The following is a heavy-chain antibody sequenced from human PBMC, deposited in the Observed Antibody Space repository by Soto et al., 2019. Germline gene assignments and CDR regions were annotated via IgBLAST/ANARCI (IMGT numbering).Heavy chain of an antibody. Sequence: QVQLQESGPGLVKPSGTLSLTCAVSGGSISSTNWWTWVRQPPGKGLEWIGEIYHSGSTNYNPSLKSRVTMSVDKSKNQFSLNLRSVTAADTAVYFCVSGGTGNFDPWGQGTLVTVSS. J-gene: IGHJ5*02. CDR1: GGSISSTNW. D-gene: IGHD3-10*01. CDR2: IYHSGST. CDR3: VSGGTGNFDP. V-gene: IGHV4-4*02.